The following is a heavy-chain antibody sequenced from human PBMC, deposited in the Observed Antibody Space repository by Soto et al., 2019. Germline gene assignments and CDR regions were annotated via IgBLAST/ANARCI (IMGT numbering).Heavy chain of an antibody. V-gene: IGHV3-33*01. CDR1: GFTFSLYG. CDR3: ATWQGSLNFHY. Sequence: GGSLRLSCAASGFTFSLYGMHWVRQAPGKGLEWVAAIWDDGRRKDYADSVKDRLFISRDNPKNTLYLQLDSLRPEDTAVYYCATWQGSLNFHYWGRGTLVTVSS. J-gene: IGHJ4*02. CDR2: IWDDGRRK.